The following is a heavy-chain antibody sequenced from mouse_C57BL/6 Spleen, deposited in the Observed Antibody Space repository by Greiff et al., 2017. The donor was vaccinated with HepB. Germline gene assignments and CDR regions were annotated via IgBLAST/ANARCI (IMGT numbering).Heavy chain of an antibody. Sequence: VKLQESGPELVKPGASVKISCKASGYTFTDYYINWVKQRPGQGLEWIGWIFPGSGSTYYNEKFKGKATLTVDKSSSTAYMLLSSLTSEDSAVYFCAREGAYYSKGAWFAYWGQGTLVTVSA. CDR1: GYTFTDYY. CDR3: AREGAYYSKGAWFAY. V-gene: IGHV1-75*01. J-gene: IGHJ3*01. D-gene: IGHD2-5*01. CDR2: IFPGSGST.